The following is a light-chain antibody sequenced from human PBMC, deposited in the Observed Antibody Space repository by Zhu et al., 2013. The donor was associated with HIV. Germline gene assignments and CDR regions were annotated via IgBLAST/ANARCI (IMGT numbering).Light chain of an antibody. CDR2: GNI. CDR1: NSNIGAGYD. J-gene: IGLJ2*01. Sequence: QSVLTQPPSVSGAPGQRVTISCTGSNSNIGAGYDVQWYQQLPGTAPKLLINGNIYRHSGVPDRFSGSKSGTSASLAITGLQADDEGDYYCQSYDTTLSAQVFGGGTKLTVL. CDR3: QSYDTTLSAQV. V-gene: IGLV1-40*01.